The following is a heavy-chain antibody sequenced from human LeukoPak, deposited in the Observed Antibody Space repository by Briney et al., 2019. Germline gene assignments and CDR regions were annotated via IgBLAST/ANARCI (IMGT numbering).Heavy chain of an antibody. V-gene: IGHV5-51*01. CDR1: GYNYTNYG. CDR3: ARLLNYDDLDY. CDR2: IYPGDSDT. J-gene: IGHJ4*02. D-gene: IGHD3-22*01. Sequence: EEPLTISSKFSGYNYTNYGIGWERQITEKDLEWMGIIYPGDSDTRYSPSFQGQVTISADKSITTAYLQWSSMKASDTAMYYCARLLNYDDLDYWGQGTLVTVSS.